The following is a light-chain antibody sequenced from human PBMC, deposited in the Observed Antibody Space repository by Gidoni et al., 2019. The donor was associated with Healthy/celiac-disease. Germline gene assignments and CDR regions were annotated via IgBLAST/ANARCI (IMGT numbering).Light chain of an antibody. V-gene: IGKV1-5*03. J-gene: IGKJ1*01. Sequence: DIQMTQSPSTLSASVGDRVTITCRASQSISSWLAWYQQKPGKAPKLLIYKASSLESGVPSRVSDSGSGTEVTLTISSLQPDDCATYYCQQYNSYPWTFGQGTKVEIK. CDR3: QQYNSYPWT. CDR2: KAS. CDR1: QSISSW.